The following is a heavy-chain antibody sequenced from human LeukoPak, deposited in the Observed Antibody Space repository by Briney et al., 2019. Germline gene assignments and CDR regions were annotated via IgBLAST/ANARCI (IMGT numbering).Heavy chain of an antibody. CDR3: AKATCSGANCFSNSRDAFDV. V-gene: IGHV3-33*06. Sequence: PGGSLRLSCAASGIIFSDFGMHWVRQAPGKGLEWMAIIWYDGSNKYYADSVKGRFTISRDNSQNTIYLQMNSLRAEDSAVYYCAKATCSGANCFSNSRDAFDVWGQGTMVTVSS. J-gene: IGHJ3*01. CDR2: IWYDGSNK. D-gene: IGHD2-15*01. CDR1: GIIFSDFG.